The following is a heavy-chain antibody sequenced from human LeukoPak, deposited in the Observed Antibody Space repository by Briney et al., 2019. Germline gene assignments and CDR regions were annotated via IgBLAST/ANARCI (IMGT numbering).Heavy chain of an antibody. CDR3: ARDSGQPHTTTGYFDY. CDR2: IIPIFGTA. CDR1: GGTFSSYA. Sequence: ASVKVSCKASGGTFSSYAISWVRQAPGQGLEWMGGIIPIFGTANYAQKFQGRVTITTDESTSTAYMELSSLRSEDTAVYYCARDSGQPHTTTGYFDYWGQGTLVTVSS. V-gene: IGHV1-69*05. J-gene: IGHJ4*02. D-gene: IGHD3-10*01.